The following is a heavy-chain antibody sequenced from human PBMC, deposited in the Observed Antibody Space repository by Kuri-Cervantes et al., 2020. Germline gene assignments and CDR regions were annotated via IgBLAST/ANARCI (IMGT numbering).Heavy chain of an antibody. J-gene: IGHJ5*02. CDR2: IYHSGST. CDR1: GGSISSSSYY. CDR3: ARLVSXSSSVFFDP. V-gene: IGHV4-39*07. D-gene: IGHD6-6*01. Sequence: SETLSLXCTVSGGSISSSSYYWGWIXQPPGKGLXXIGSIYHSGSTYYNPSLKSRVTISVDTXXNQFSLKLSSVTAADTAXYYCARLVSXSSSVFFDPWGQGTLVTVSS.